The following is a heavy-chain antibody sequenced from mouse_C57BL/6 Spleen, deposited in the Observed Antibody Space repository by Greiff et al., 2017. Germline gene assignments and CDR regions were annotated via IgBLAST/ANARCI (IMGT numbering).Heavy chain of an antibody. CDR2: ISSGGSYT. V-gene: IGHV5-6*02. J-gene: IGHJ2*01. CDR1: GFTFSSYG. Sequence: DVKLVESGGDLVKPGGSLKLSCAASGFTFSSYGMSWVRQTPDKRLEWVATISSGGSYTYYPASVKGRFTISRDNAKNTLYLQMSSLKSEDTAMYYCARRYDGYSDYWGQGTTLTVSS. CDR3: ARRYDGYSDY. D-gene: IGHD2-3*01.